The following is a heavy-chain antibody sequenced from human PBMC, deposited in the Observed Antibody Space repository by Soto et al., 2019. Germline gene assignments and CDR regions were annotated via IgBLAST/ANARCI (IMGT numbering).Heavy chain of an antibody. Sequence: SGTLSLTCTLSGGSISSGGYYWSWIRQLPGTGLEWIGHISYSGSTYYNTSLKSRVTISVDTSRNQFSLIVNSVTAADTAVYYCARFPRGYSYGHFDYWGQGTLVTVS. CDR2: ISYSGST. V-gene: IGHV4-31*03. J-gene: IGHJ4*02. CDR1: GGSISSGGYY. D-gene: IGHD5-18*01. CDR3: ARFPRGYSYGHFDY.